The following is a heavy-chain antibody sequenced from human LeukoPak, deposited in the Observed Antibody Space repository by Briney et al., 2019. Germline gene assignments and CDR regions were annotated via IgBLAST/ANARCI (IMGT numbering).Heavy chain of an antibody. CDR1: GGTFSSYA. J-gene: IGHJ6*03. Sequence: SVKVSCKASGGTFSSYAISWVRQAPGQGLEWMGGIIPIFGTANYAQKFQGRVTITADKSTSTAYMELSSLRSEDTAVYYCARSPVGIVATTYYYYYYYMDVWGKGTTVTVS. D-gene: IGHD5-12*01. V-gene: IGHV1-69*06. CDR2: IIPIFGTA. CDR3: ARSPVGIVATTYYYYYYYMDV.